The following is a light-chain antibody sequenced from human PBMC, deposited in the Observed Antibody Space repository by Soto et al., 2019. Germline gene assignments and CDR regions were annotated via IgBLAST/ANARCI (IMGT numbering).Light chain of an antibody. CDR3: QQYGSSPLLT. Sequence: EIVLTQSPGTLSLSPGERATLSCRASQSVSSSYLAWYQQKPGQAPRLLIYCASSRATGIPDRFSGSGSGTDFTITISRLEPEDFAVYYCQQYGSSPLLTFGGGTKVEIK. CDR1: QSVSSSY. J-gene: IGKJ4*01. CDR2: CAS. V-gene: IGKV3-20*01.